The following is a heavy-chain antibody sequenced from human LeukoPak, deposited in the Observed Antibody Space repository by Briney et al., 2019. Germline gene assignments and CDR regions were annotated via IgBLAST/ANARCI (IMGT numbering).Heavy chain of an antibody. CDR3: AKDTGRGSSWYRDDAFDI. D-gene: IGHD6-13*01. CDR2: ISGSGGST. Sequence: PGGSLRLSCAASGFTFSSYAMSWVRQAPGKGLEWVSAISGSGGSTYYADSVKGRFTISRDNTKNTLYLQMNSLRAEDTAVYYCAKDTGRGSSWYRDDAFDIWGQGTMVTVSS. V-gene: IGHV3-23*01. J-gene: IGHJ3*02. CDR1: GFTFSSYA.